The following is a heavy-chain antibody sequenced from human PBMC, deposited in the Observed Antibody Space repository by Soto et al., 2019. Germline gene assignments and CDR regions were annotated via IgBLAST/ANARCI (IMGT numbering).Heavy chain of an antibody. Sequence: QVQLVQSGLEVKNPGASVKVSCKASGYSFNSYAISWVRQAPGQGLEWMGWISGYNGHTNYAQKFQGRVTMTTETSTSTAYMELRSPTSDDTAVYYCARVGLGLVSTRAFNYWGQGTLVTVSS. CDR2: ISGYNGHT. V-gene: IGHV1-18*04. CDR1: GYSFNSYA. D-gene: IGHD3-16*01. CDR3: ARVGLGLVSTRAFNY. J-gene: IGHJ4*02.